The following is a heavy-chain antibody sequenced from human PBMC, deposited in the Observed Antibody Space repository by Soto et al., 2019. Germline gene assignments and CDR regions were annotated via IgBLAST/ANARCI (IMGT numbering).Heavy chain of an antibody. Sequence: GGSLRLSCAASGFTFSSYSMNWVRQAPGKGLEWVASISSSSSYIYYADSVKGRFTISRDKAKNSLYLQMNSLRAEDTAVYVCACMVEGFYLSVIYYYGMDVWGQGTTVTVSS. J-gene: IGHJ6*02. CDR2: ISSSSSYI. D-gene: IGHD2-15*01. CDR3: ACMVEGFYLSVIYYYGMDV. CDR1: GFTFSSYS. V-gene: IGHV3-21*01.